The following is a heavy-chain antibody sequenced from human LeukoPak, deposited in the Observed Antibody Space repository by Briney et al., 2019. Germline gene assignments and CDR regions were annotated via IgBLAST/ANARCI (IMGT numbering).Heavy chain of an antibody. D-gene: IGHD2-2*01. Sequence: PSETLSLTCSVSGGSITDTDYYWAWIRQPPGKGLEWIANIYYSGTTYYHPSLKSRVTISVDTSNNQFSLKLSSATAADTAVYYCARDVSRTSWTWRWGQGTVVTVSS. CDR3: ARDVSRTSWTWR. V-gene: IGHV4-39*01. CDR2: IYYSGTT. CDR1: GGSITDTDYY. J-gene: IGHJ3*01.